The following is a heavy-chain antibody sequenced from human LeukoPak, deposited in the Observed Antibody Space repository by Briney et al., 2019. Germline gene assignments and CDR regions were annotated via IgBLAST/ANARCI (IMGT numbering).Heavy chain of an antibody. CDR2: IHPDDSDT. CDR3: ARRYSQRSGTSNYFDY. D-gene: IGHD3-10*01. CDR1: GYSFTTYW. J-gene: IGHJ4*02. Sequence: ESLKISCKGSGYSFTTYWIGWVRQVPGKGLEWMWIIHPDDSDTRYSPSFQGQVTISVDKSISTAYLQWNSLKASDTAMYYCARRYSQRSGTSNYFDYWGQGTLVTVSS. V-gene: IGHV5-51*01.